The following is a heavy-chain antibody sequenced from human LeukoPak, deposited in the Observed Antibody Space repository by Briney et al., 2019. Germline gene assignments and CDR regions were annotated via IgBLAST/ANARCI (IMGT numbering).Heavy chain of an antibody. CDR1: GYTFTSYG. J-gene: IGHJ4*02. Sequence: ASVKVSCKASGYTFTSYGISWVRQAPGQGLEWMGWISAYNGNTNYAQKFQGRVTITTDESTSTVYMELSSLRSEDTAVYYCARAYYYDSSGPLGYWGQGTLVTVSS. V-gene: IGHV1-18*01. CDR2: ISAYNGNT. CDR3: ARAYYYDSSGPLGY. D-gene: IGHD3-22*01.